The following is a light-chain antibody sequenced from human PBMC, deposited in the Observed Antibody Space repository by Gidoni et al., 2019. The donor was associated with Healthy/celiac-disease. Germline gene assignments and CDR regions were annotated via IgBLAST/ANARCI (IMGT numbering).Light chain of an antibody. V-gene: IGKV2-28*01. CDR2: LGS. CDR1: QSLLHSNGYNY. J-gene: IGKJ4*01. CDR3: MQALQPTVT. Sequence: EIVMTQSPLSLPVTPGEPASISCRSSQSLLHSNGYNYLDWYLQKPGQSPQLLIYLGSNRASGVPDRFSGSGSGTDFTLKISRVEAEDVGVYYCMQALQPTVTFGGGTKVEIK.